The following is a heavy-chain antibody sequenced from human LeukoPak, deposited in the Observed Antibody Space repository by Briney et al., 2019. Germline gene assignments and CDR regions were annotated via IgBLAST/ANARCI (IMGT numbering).Heavy chain of an antibody. CDR3: ARSQVVVVTDAFDI. Sequence: SETLSLTCAVYGGSLSGYYWSWIRQPPGKGLEWIGEINHSGSTNYNPSLKSRVTISVDTSKNQFSLKLSSVTAADTAVYYCARSQVVVVTDAFDIWGQGTMVTVSS. CDR1: GGSLSGYY. D-gene: IGHD2-21*02. V-gene: IGHV4-34*01. J-gene: IGHJ3*02. CDR2: INHSGST.